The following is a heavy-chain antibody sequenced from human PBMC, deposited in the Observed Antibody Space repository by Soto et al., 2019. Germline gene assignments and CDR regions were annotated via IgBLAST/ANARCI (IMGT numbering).Heavy chain of an antibody. Sequence: GESLKISCKGSGYSFTNYWIGWVRQMPGKGLEWMAIIYPGDSDIRYNPSFQGQVTISADKSISTAYLQWNSLKASDTAMYYCARQPSNGQWYVWGPGTTVTV. V-gene: IGHV5-51*01. CDR1: GYSFTNYW. CDR2: IYPGDSDI. J-gene: IGHJ6*02. CDR3: ARQPSNGQWYV. D-gene: IGHD6-19*01.